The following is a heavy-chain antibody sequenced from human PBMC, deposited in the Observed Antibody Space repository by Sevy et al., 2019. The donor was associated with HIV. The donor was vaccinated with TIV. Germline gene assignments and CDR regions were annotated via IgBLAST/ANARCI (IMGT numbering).Heavy chain of an antibody. Sequence: SEILSLTCTVSGGSISSYYWSWIRQPPGKGLEWIGYIYYSGSTNYNPSLKSRVTISVDTSKNQFSLKLSSVTAADTAVYYCARDWKEQLGRSYYMDVWGKGTTVTVSS. CDR3: ARDWKEQLGRSYYMDV. CDR2: IYYSGST. CDR1: GGSISSYY. V-gene: IGHV4-59*01. D-gene: IGHD6-6*01. J-gene: IGHJ6*03.